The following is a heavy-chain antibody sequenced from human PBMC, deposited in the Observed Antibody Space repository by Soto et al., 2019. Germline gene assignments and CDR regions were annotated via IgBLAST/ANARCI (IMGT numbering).Heavy chain of an antibody. Sequence: ASVKVSCKASGYTSTSYLMHWVRQAPGEGLEWMGVINPSGATTTYAQKFEGRVTMTRDTSTNTVYLEVSSLRSEDTAVYYCAKDIVVVGAAKPPRMGFDYWGQGTLVTVSS. CDR1: GYTSTSYL. CDR2: INPSGATT. V-gene: IGHV1-46*01. D-gene: IGHD2-15*01. CDR3: AKDIVVVGAAKPPRMGFDY. J-gene: IGHJ4*02.